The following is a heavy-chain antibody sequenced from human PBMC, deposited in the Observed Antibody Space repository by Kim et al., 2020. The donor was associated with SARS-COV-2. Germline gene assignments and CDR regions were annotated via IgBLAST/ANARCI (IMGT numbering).Heavy chain of an antibody. D-gene: IGHD3-22*01. V-gene: IGHV4-30-2*04. CDR3: ARGLGGSGYSDWFDP. J-gene: IGHJ5*02. Sequence: PALKGRVTISVDTSKTQFSLRLSAVSAADTAVYYCARGLGGSGYSDWFDPWGQGTLVTVSS.